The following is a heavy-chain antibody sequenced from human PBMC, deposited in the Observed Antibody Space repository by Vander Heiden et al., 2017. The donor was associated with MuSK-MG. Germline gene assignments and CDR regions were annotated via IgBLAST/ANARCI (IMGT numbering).Heavy chain of an antibody. Sequence: QLQLQESGPGLVKPSETLSLTCTVSGGSISSSSYYWGWIRQPPGKGLEWIGSIYYSGSTYYNPSLKSRGTISVDTSKNQFSRKLSSVTAADTAVYYCARAPRWIRDALDIWGQGTMGNVAS. J-gene: IGHJ3*02. CDR2: IYYSGST. CDR3: ARAPRWIRDALDI. CDR1: GGSISSSSYY. V-gene: IGHV4-39*07. D-gene: IGHD5-18*01.